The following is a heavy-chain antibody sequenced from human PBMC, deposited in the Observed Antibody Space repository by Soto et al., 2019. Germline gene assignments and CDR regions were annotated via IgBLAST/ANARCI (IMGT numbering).Heavy chain of an antibody. CDR1: VGSISSYY. CDR2: IYYSGST. Sequence: AETLSLTCTVSVGSISSYYWSWIRQPPGKGLEWIGYIYYSGSTNYNPSLKSRVTISVDTSKNQFSLKLSSVTAADTAVYYCARSNIVATARPYYFDYWGQGTLVTVSS. CDR3: ARSNIVATARPYYFDY. D-gene: IGHD5-12*01. V-gene: IGHV4-59*01. J-gene: IGHJ4*02.